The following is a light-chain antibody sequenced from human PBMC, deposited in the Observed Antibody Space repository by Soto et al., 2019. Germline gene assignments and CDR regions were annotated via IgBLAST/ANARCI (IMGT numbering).Light chain of an antibody. J-gene: IGKJ4*01. V-gene: IGKV1-27*01. CDR2: AAS. Sequence: DFQLAQSPSSLSPSVGDRVTITCRASQHIMNDLAWYQQKPGKPPRLLISAASTLQSGVPSRFSASGFGTEFTLTISSLQPEDAATYYCHQYSSLPPTFGGGTKVDIK. CDR1: QHIMND. CDR3: HQYSSLPPT.